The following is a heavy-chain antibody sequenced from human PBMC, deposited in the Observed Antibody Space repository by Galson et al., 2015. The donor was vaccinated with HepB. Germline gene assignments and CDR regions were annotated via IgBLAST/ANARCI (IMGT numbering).Heavy chain of an antibody. D-gene: IGHD6-19*01. V-gene: IGHV5-51*01. CDR1: GYSFTSYW. J-gene: IGHJ3*02. CDR2: IYPGDSDT. CDR3: ARLAEGYSSGPGSFDI. Sequence: QSGAEVKKPGESLKVSCKGSGYSFTSYWIGWVRQMPGKGLEWMGIIYPGDSDTRYSPSFQGQVTISADKSISTAYLQWSSLKASDTAMYYCARLAEGYSSGPGSFDIWGQGTMVTVSS.